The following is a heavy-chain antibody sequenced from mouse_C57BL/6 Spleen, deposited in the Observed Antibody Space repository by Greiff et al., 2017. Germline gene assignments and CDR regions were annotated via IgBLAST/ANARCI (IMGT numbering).Heavy chain of an antibody. CDR1: GYTFTSYW. J-gene: IGHJ2*01. Sequence: QVQLQQPGAELVKPGASVKLSCKASGYTFTSYWMHWVKQRPGQGLEWIGMIHPNSGSTNYNEKFKSKATLTVDKSSSTAYMQLSILTSEDSAVYYCARSLLRYYVDYWGQGTTLTVSS. V-gene: IGHV1-64*01. CDR2: IHPNSGST. CDR3: ARSLLRYYVDY. D-gene: IGHD1-2*01.